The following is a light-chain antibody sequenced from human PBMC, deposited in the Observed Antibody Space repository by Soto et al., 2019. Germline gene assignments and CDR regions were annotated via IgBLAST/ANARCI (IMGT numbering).Light chain of an antibody. CDR1: ESLFGF. CDR3: QSYNDWSFA. Sequence: EIVMTQSPATLSVSPGERVTLSCRASESLFGFLAWYQHKPGQAPRLLIYGVSTKATGVRARFSGSGSATDFTLTITSLQSDDSAVYYGQSYNDWSFAFGQGTKLEI. V-gene: IGKV3-15*01. J-gene: IGKJ2*01. CDR2: GVS.